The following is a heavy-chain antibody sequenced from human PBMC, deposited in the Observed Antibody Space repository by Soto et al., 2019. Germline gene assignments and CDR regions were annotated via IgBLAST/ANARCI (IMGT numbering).Heavy chain of an antibody. V-gene: IGHV1-2*02. CDR1: GYTFTDYY. CDR2: FNPKTGGP. Sequence: ASVKGSCKASGYTFTDYYIDWVRQAPGQGLEWLGWFNPKTGGPNYAPKFQGRVTMTRDTSLSTTYMELTSLTSDDTAVYYCAREHAGFGDYWGPGTLVP. D-gene: IGHD3-16*01. J-gene: IGHJ4*02. CDR3: AREHAGFGDY.